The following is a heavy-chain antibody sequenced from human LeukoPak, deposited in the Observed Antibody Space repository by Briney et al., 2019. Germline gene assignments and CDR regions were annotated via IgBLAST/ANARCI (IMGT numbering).Heavy chain of an antibody. CDR1: GYTFTSYY. CDR3: ARDLKRWLQSDAFDI. Sequence: GASVKVSCKASGYTFTSYYMHWVRQAPGQGLEWMGINNPSGGSTSYAQKFQGRVTMTRDTSTSTVYMELSSLRSEDTAVYYCARDLKRWLQSDAFDIWGQGTMVTVSS. CDR2: NNPSGGST. J-gene: IGHJ3*02. D-gene: IGHD5-24*01. V-gene: IGHV1-46*03.